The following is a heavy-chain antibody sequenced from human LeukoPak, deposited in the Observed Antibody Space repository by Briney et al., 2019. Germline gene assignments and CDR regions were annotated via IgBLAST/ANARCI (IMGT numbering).Heavy chain of an antibody. V-gene: IGHV3-20*04. CDR2: INWNGGST. D-gene: IGHD2-15*01. J-gene: IGHJ4*02. CDR3: ARWGGPTYYFDY. Sequence: GGSLRLSCAASGFTFDDYGMSWVRHAPGKGLEWVSGINWNGGSTGYADSVKGRFTISRDNAKNSLYLQMNSLRAEDTALYYCARWGGPTYYFDYWGQRTLVTVSS. CDR1: GFTFDDYG.